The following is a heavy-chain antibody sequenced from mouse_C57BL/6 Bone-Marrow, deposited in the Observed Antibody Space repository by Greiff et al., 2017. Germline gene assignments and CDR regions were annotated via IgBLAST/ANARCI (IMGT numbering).Heavy chain of an antibody. J-gene: IGHJ2*01. CDR3: AFYYGSSWRY. D-gene: IGHD1-1*01. V-gene: IGHV1-22*01. CDR2: INPNNGGT. CDR1: GYTFTDYN. Sequence: VQLQQSGPELVKPGASVKMSCKASGYTFTDYNMHWVKQSHGKSLEWIGYINPNNGGTSYNQKFKGKATLTVNKSSSTAYRELRCLTSEDSAVYYCAFYYGSSWRYWGQGTTLTVSS.